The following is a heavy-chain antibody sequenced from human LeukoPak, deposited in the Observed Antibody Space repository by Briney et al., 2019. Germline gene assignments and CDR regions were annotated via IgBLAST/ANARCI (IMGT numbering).Heavy chain of an antibody. D-gene: IGHD3-3*01. V-gene: IGHV3-30*18. CDR3: AKNGLYYDFWSGSLDY. CDR1: GFSFSSYG. CDR2: ISYDGSNK. J-gene: IGHJ4*02. Sequence: PGGSLRLSCAASGFSFSSYGMHWVRQAPGRGLEWVAVISYDGSNKYYADSVKGRFTISRDNSKNTLYLQMNSLRAEDTAVYYCAKNGLYYDFWSGSLDYWGQGTLVTVSS.